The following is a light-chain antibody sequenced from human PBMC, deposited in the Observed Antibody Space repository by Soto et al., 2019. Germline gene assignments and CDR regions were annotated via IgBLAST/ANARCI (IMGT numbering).Light chain of an antibody. Sequence: QSVLTQPPSASGTPGQRVTISCSGSSSNIGSNTVNWYQQLPGTAPKLLIYNNNQRPSGVPDRFSGSKSGTSASLAISGLQSADEADYYCAAWADNLNGLVFGTGTKLTVL. V-gene: IGLV1-44*01. CDR3: AAWADNLNGLV. CDR1: SSNIGSNT. CDR2: NNN. J-gene: IGLJ1*01.